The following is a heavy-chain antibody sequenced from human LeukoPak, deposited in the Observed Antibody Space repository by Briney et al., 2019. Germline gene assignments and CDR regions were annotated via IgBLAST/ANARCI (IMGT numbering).Heavy chain of an antibody. V-gene: IGHV4-34*01. J-gene: IGHJ3*02. Sequence: PSETLSLTCAVYGGSFSGYYWSWIRQPPGKGLEWIGEINHSGSTNYNPSLKSRVTISVDTSKNQFSLKLSSETAADTAVYYCARALSSWDDAFDIWGQGTMVTVSS. CDR2: INHSGST. D-gene: IGHD1-26*01. CDR3: ARALSSWDDAFDI. CDR1: GGSFSGYY.